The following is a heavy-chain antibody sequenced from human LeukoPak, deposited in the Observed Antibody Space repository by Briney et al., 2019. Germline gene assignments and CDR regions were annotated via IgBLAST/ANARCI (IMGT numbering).Heavy chain of an antibody. V-gene: IGHV1-69*04. D-gene: IGHD4-17*01. Sequence: ASVKVSCKASGGTFSSYAISWVRQAPGQGLEWMGRIIPILGIANYAQKFQGRVTITADKSTSTAYMELSSLRSEDTAVYYCARDSYGDSSLAPDYWGQGTLVTVSS. CDR1: GGTFSSYA. J-gene: IGHJ4*02. CDR3: ARDSYGDSSLAPDY. CDR2: IIPILGIA.